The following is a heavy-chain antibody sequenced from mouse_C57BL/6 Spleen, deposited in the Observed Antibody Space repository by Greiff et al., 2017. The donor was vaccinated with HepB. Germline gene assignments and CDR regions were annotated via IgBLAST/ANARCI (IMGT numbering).Heavy chain of an antibody. V-gene: IGHV5-17*01. J-gene: IGHJ2*01. CDR3: ARRVTTVVAEYFDY. Sequence: DVMLVESGGGLVKPGGSLKLSCAASGFTFSDYGMHWVRQAPEKGLEWVAYISSGSSTIYYADTVKGRFTISRDNAKNTLFLQMTSLRSEDTAMYYCARRVTTVVAEYFDYWGQGTTLTVSS. D-gene: IGHD1-1*01. CDR1: GFTFSDYG. CDR2: ISSGSSTI.